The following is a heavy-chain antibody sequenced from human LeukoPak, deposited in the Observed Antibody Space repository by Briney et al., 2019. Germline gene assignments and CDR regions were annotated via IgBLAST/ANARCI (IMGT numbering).Heavy chain of an antibody. CDR1: GYTLTELS. J-gene: IGHJ4*02. CDR3: ANHYYDSSGYYYNY. D-gene: IGHD3-22*01. Sequence: ASVKVSCKVSGYTLTELSMHWVRQAPGKGLEWMGGFDPEDGETIYAQKFQGRVTMTEDTSTDTAYMELSSLRSEDTAVYYCANHYYDSSGYYYNYWGQRTLVTVSS. CDR2: FDPEDGET. V-gene: IGHV1-24*01.